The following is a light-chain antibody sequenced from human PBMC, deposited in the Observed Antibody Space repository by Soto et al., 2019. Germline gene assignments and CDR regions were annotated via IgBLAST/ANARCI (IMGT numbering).Light chain of an antibody. CDR3: AAWDDSLNAYV. J-gene: IGLJ1*01. CDR2: SNN. V-gene: IGLV1-44*01. CDR1: SSNIGSNT. Sequence: QSALTQPPSASGTPGQRVTISCSGSSSNIGSNTVNWYQQLPGTAPKLLIYSNNQRPPGVPDRFSGSKSDTSAPLAISGLQSEDEADYYCAAWDDSLNAYVFGNGTKVTVL.